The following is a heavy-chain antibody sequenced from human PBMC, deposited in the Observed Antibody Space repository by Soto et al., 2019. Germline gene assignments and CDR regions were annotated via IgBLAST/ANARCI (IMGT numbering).Heavy chain of an antibody. V-gene: IGHV3-30*03. CDR1: GFTFSSYG. D-gene: IGHD6-13*01. J-gene: IGHJ3*01. Sequence: QVQLVESGGGVVQPGRSLRLSCAASGFTFSSYGMHWVRQAPGKGLEWVAFISYGGSNEDYADSVKGRFAISRDNSKNMLHLQMNGLRVEDTAVYYCARGYGGQQLTRGDAFDFWCQGTMVTVSS. CDR3: ARGYGGQQLTRGDAFDF. CDR2: ISYGGSNE.